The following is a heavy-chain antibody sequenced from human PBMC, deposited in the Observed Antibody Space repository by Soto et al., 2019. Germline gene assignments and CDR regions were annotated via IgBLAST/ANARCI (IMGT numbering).Heavy chain of an antibody. CDR3: ARHGGLGYCSGGSCSYYYYYGMDV. Sequence: PGESLKLSCKGSGYSFTSYWIGWVRQMPGKGLEWMGIIYPGDSDTRYSPSFQGQVTISADKSISTAYLQWSSLKASDTAMYYCARHGGLGYCSGGSCSYYYYYGMDVWGQGTTVTVSS. D-gene: IGHD2-15*01. CDR1: GYSFTSYW. V-gene: IGHV5-51*01. CDR2: IYPGDSDT. J-gene: IGHJ6*02.